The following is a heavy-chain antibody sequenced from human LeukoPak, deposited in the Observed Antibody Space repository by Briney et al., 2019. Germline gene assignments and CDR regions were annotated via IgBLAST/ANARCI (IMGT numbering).Heavy chain of an antibody. CDR3: ATTLYGGNSVVFLLDY. Sequence: SVKVSCKASGGTFSSYAISWVRQAPGQGPEWMGGIIPIFGTANYAQKFQGRVTITADESTSTAYMELSSLRSEDTAVYYCATTLYGGNSVVFLLDYWGQGTLVTVSS. CDR1: GGTFSSYA. D-gene: IGHD4-23*01. J-gene: IGHJ4*02. V-gene: IGHV1-69*13. CDR2: IIPIFGTA.